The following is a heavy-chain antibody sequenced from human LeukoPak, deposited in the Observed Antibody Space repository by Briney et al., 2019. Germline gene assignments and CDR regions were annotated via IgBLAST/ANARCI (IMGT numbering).Heavy chain of an antibody. D-gene: IGHD5-12*01. J-gene: IGHJ4*02. Sequence: ASVKVSCKASGYTFTSYGISWVRQAPGQGLEWTGWISAYNGNTNYAQKLQGRVTMTTDTSTSTAYMELRSLRSDDTAVYYCARSVDIVATIRSFDYWRQGTLVTVSS. CDR1: GYTFTSYG. CDR2: ISAYNGNT. CDR3: ARSVDIVATIRSFDY. V-gene: IGHV1-18*01.